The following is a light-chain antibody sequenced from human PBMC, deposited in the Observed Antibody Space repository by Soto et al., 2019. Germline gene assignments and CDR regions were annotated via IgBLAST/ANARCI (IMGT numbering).Light chain of an antibody. J-gene: IGKJ3*01. CDR1: QGISSY. CDR2: AAS. Sequence: DIQLTQSPSFLSASVGDRVTIACRASQGISSYLAWYQQKPGKAPKLLIYAASTLQSGVPSRFSGGGSGTEFTLSISSLQPEDGATYFCQYLNSSPFTFDPGTKVYI. V-gene: IGKV1-9*01. CDR3: QYLNSSPFT.